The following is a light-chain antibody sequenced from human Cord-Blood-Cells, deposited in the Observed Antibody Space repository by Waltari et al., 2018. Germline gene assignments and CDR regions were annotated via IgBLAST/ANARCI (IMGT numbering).Light chain of an antibody. J-gene: IGLJ3*02. CDR2: QDS. CDR3: QAWDSSPNWV. V-gene: IGLV3-1*01. CDR1: KLGDKY. Sequence: SYELTQPPSVSVSPGQTASITCSGDKLGDKYACWYQQKPGQSPALVIYQDSKRPSGIPERFSGSNSGNTATLTISGTQAMDEADYYCQAWDSSPNWVFGGGTKLTVL.